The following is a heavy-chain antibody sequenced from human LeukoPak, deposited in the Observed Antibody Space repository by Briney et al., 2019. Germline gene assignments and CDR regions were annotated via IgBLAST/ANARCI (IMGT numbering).Heavy chain of an antibody. CDR1: GYTFTGLY. Sequence: ALVKAFCKASGYTFTGLYMHGGRQASGQGLEWMGWINPNSGGTNYAQKFQGRVTMTRDTSISTAYMELSRLRSDDTAVYYCARERLDWGQGTMVTVSS. CDR2: INPNSGGT. CDR3: ARERLD. V-gene: IGHV1-2*02. J-gene: IGHJ3*01.